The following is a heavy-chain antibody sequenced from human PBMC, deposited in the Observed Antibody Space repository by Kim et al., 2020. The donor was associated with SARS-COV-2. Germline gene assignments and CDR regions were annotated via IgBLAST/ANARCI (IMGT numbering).Heavy chain of an antibody. CDR3: ARSGIAVAGGNNWFDP. CDR1: GGSISSYY. D-gene: IGHD6-19*01. V-gene: IGHV4-59*13. J-gene: IGHJ5*02. Sequence: SETLSLTCTVSGGSISSYYWSWIRQPPGKGLEWIGYIYYSGSTNYNPSLKSRVTISVDTSKNQFSLKLSSVTAADTAVYYCARSGIAVAGGNNWFDPWGQGTLVTVSS. CDR2: IYYSGST.